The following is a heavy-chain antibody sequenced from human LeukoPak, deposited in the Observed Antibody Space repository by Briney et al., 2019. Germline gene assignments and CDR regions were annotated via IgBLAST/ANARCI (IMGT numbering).Heavy chain of an antibody. J-gene: IGHJ4*02. V-gene: IGHV4-59*11. Sequence: PSVTLSLTCAVSGASISSHYWGWIRQPPGKALEWIAYTSHTEYTNYRPSFKSRVAISLDTSKRQFSLNLNSVTAADTAVYFCARGGASSLPFDFWGPGILVTVSS. D-gene: IGHD6-6*01. CDR2: TSHTEYT. CDR3: ARGGASSLPFDF. CDR1: GASISSHY.